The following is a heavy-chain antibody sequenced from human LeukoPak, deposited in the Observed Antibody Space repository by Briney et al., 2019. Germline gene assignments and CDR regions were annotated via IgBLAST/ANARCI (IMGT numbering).Heavy chain of an antibody. V-gene: IGHV3-23*01. D-gene: IGHD2-15*01. Sequence: GGSLRLSCAASGFTFSSYAMSWVRQAPGKGLEWVSAISGSGGSTYYADSVKGRFTISRDNSKNTLYLQMNSLRAEDTAVYYCAKALGLCSGGSRYSLGAFDIWGQGTMVTVSS. J-gene: IGHJ3*02. CDR3: AKALGLCSGGSRYSLGAFDI. CDR1: GFTFSSYA. CDR2: ISGSGGST.